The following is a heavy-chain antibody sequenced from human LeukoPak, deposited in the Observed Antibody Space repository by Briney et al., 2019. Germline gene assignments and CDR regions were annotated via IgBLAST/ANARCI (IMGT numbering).Heavy chain of an antibody. Sequence: PSETLSLTCTVSGGSISSSSYYWGWIRQPPGKGLEWIGSIYYSGSTYYNPSLKSRVTISVDTSKNQFSLKLSSVTAADTAVYYCARDYASYSSGYLPIPFDIWGQGTMVTVSS. J-gene: IGHJ3*02. CDR1: GGSISSSSYY. CDR2: IYYSGST. V-gene: IGHV4-39*07. CDR3: ARDYASYSSGYLPIPFDI. D-gene: IGHD3-22*01.